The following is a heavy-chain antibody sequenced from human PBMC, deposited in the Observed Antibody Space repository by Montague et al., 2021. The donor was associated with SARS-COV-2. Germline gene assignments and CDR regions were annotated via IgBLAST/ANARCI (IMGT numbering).Heavy chain of an antibody. Sequence: TLSLTCTVSGGSISSGGYYWSWIRQHPGKGLEWVGYIYHTGSTHYNPSLKSRVTISTETSKNHFSLNLISVTAADSAVYYCARDSGYYDSSGYSYDDFDIWGQGTKVTVSS. D-gene: IGHD3-22*01. CDR1: GGSISSGGYY. CDR2: IYHTGST. CDR3: ARDSGYYDSSGYSYDDFDI. J-gene: IGHJ3*02. V-gene: IGHV4-31*03.